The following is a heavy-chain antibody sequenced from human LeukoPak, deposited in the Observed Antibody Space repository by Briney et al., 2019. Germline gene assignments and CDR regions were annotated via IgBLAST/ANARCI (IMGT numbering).Heavy chain of an antibody. CDR3: AKASPNSGSYFDY. CDR2: ISYDGSNK. CDR1: GFTFSNYG. D-gene: IGHD1-26*01. Sequence: GGSLRLSCAASGFTFSNYGMHWVRQAPGKGLEWVAVISYDGSNKYYADSVKGRFTISRDNSKNTLYLQMNSLRAEDTAVYYCAKASPNSGSYFDYWGQGTLVTVSS. J-gene: IGHJ4*02. V-gene: IGHV3-30*18.